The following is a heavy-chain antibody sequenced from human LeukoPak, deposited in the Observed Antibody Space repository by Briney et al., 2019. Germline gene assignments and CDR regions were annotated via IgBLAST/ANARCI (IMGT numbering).Heavy chain of an antibody. Sequence: GGSLRLSCTASGFSFSGHWMHWARQLPGKGLVWVSRISPTGSTTSYADSVKGRFTVSRDNAKNTLCLQVNNLRAEDTAVYYCARGPNSSWSGLDFWGQGTLLTVSS. J-gene: IGHJ4*02. V-gene: IGHV3-74*01. D-gene: IGHD6-6*01. CDR2: ISPTGSTT. CDR1: GFSFSGHW. CDR3: ARGPNSSWSGLDF.